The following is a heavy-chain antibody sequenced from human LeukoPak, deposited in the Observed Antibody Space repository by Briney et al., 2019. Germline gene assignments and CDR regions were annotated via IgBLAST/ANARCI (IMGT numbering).Heavy chain of an antibody. D-gene: IGHD6-25*01. J-gene: IGHJ4*02. CDR3: ARDGYGSGLSFDY. CDR2: ISISGNT. CDR1: GGSISGYF. V-gene: IGHV4-4*07. Sequence: PSETLSLTCSVSGGSISGYFWNWIRQPAGMGLEWIGRISISGNTNYNPSLKSRVTMSVDTSKNQFSLKVTSVTAADTAVYYCARDGYGSGLSFDYWGQGTLVTVSS.